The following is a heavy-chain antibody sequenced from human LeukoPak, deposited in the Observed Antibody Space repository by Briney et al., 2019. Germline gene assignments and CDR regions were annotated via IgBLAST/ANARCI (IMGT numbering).Heavy chain of an antibody. CDR3: ARVLIRGHYYYYMDV. CDR2: INPSGGST. V-gene: IGHV1-46*01. CDR1: GYTFTSYY. D-gene: IGHD3-3*02. Sequence: ASVKVSCKASGYTFTSYYMHWVRQAPGQGLEWMGIINPSGGSTSYAQKFQGRVTMTRDMSTSTVYMELSSLRSEDTAVYYCARVLIRGHYYYYMDVWGKGTTVTVSS. J-gene: IGHJ6*03.